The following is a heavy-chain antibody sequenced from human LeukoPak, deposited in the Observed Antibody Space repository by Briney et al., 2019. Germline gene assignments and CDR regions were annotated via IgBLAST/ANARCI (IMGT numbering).Heavy chain of an antibody. V-gene: IGHV5-51*01. CDR1: GYSFTSYW. Sequence: GESLKISCKGSGYSFTSYWIGWVRQMPGKGLEWMGIIYPGDSDTRYSPSFQGQVTISADKSISTAYLQWSSLKASDTAMYYCARTTITVVAATIPFDYWGQGTLVTVSS. CDR2: IYPGDSDT. J-gene: IGHJ4*02. D-gene: IGHD2-15*01. CDR3: ARTTITVVAATIPFDY.